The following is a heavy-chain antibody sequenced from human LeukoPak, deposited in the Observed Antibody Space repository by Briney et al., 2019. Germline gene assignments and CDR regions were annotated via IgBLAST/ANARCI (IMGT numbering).Heavy chain of an antibody. CDR2: ISGRGDTT. D-gene: IGHD3-9*01. V-gene: IGHV3-23*01. CDR3: AKDTPDILTGYHLDY. Sequence: GGTLRLSCAASGFEFNVYGMNWVRQAPGKGLEWVSSISGRGDTTSYADSVKGRFIISRDISKNTLYLQMNSLRADDTAVYYCAKDTPDILTGYHLDYWGQGTLVTVSS. CDR1: GFEFNVYG. J-gene: IGHJ4*02.